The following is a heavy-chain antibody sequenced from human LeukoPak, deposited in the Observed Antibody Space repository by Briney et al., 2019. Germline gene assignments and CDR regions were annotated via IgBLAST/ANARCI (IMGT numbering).Heavy chain of an antibody. CDR2: IYTSGST. D-gene: IGHD4/OR15-4a*01. CDR1: GGSINAFY. J-gene: IGHJ6*03. V-gene: IGHV4-4*07. Sequence: PSETLSLTCTVSGGSINAFYWSVIRQPAGKGLEWIGRIYTSGSTNYNPSLKSRVTMSVDTSKNQFSLRLSSVTAADTAVYYCARAPPNYDYYYYMDVWGKGTTVTISS. CDR3: ARAPPNYDYYYYMDV.